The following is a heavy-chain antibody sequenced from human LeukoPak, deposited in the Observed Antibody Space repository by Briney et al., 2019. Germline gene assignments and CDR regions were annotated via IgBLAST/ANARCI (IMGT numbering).Heavy chain of an antibody. J-gene: IGHJ4*02. Sequence: PGGSLRLSCAASGFTFSSYWMSWVRQAPGKGLEWVANIKQDGSEKYYVDSVKGRFTISGDNAKNSLYLQMNSLRAEDTAVYYCATFNEVYYYDSSGYSRYYWGQGTLVTVSS. CDR1: GFTFSSYW. CDR3: ATFNEVYYYDSSGYSRYY. V-gene: IGHV3-7*01. CDR2: IKQDGSEK. D-gene: IGHD3-22*01.